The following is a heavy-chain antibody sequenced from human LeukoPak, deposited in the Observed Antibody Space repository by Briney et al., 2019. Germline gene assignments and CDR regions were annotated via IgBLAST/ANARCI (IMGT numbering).Heavy chain of an antibody. D-gene: IGHD3-22*01. CDR2: INQDGSEK. CDR1: GFTFSTYW. Sequence: GGSLRLSCAASGFTFSTYWMSWVRQAPGKGLEWVANINQDGSEKDYVDSVKGRFTISRDNAKNSLYLQMNSLRAEDTAVYYCARVEVVVIHDAFDIWGQGTMVTVSS. V-gene: IGHV3-7*01. J-gene: IGHJ3*02. CDR3: ARVEVVVIHDAFDI.